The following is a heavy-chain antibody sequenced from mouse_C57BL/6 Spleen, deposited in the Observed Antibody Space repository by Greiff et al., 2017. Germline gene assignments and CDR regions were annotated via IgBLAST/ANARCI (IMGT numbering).Heavy chain of an antibody. CDR1: GYTFTGYW. CDR2: ILPGSGST. D-gene: IGHD2-5*01. Sequence: QVQLQQSGAELMKPGASVKLSCKATGYTFTGYWIEWVKQRPGHGLEWIGEILPGSGSTNYNEKFKGKATFTADTPSNTAYMQLSSLTTEDPAIYCCARRSNPSYFDYWGQGTTLTVSS. CDR3: ARRSNPSYFDY. J-gene: IGHJ2*01. V-gene: IGHV1-9*01.